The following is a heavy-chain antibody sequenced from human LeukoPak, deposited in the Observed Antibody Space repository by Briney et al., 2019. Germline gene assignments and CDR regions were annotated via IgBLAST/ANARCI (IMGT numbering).Heavy chain of an antibody. CDR2: ISSSSSYI. CDR1: GFTFSSYS. CDR3: ASDARTIFGVVIT. D-gene: IGHD3-3*01. V-gene: IGHV3-21*01. J-gene: IGHJ5*02. Sequence: GGSLRLSCAASGFTFSSYSMNWVRQAPGKGLEWVSSISSSSSYIYYADSVKGRFTISRDNAKNSLYLQMNSLRAEDTAVYYCASDARTIFGVVITWGQGTLVTVSS.